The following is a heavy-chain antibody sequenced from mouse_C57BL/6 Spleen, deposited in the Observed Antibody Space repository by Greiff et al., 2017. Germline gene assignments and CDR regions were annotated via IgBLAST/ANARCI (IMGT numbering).Heavy chain of an antibody. CDR2: ISGGGGNT. CDR1: GFTFSSYT. D-gene: IGHD2-1*01. V-gene: IGHV5-9*01. J-gene: IGHJ2*01. Sequence: EVKLMESGGGLVKPGGSLKLSCAASGFTFSSYTMSWVRQTPEKRLEWVATISGGGGNTYYPDSVKGRFTISRDNAKNTLYLQMSSLRSEDTALYYCARSDGNYPLFDYWGQGTTLTVSS. CDR3: ARSDGNYPLFDY.